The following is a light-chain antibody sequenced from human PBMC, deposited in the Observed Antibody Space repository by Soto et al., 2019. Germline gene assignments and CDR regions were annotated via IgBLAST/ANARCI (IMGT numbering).Light chain of an antibody. V-gene: IGLV2-8*01. Sequence: QSVLTRPPSASGSPGQSVTISCTGTGGDVGGYNYVSWYQQHPGKVPRLIIYDVNKRPSGVPDRVSGSKSDNTASLTGSGLQAEDEADYYRSSYAGFNNYVFGTGTKLTVL. CDR2: DVN. CDR1: GGDVGGYNY. J-gene: IGLJ1*01. CDR3: SSYAGFNNYV.